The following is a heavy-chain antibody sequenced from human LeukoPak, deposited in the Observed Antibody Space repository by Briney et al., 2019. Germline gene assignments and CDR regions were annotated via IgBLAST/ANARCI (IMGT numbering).Heavy chain of an antibody. J-gene: IGHJ4*02. CDR2: ISSSSSYT. Sequence: GGSLRLSCAASGFTFSDYYMSWIRQAPGKGLEWVSYISSSSSYTNYADSVKGRFTISSDNAKNSLYLQMNSLRAEDTAVYYCAIGGIAVAGPQDYWGQGTLVTVSS. CDR1: GFTFSDYY. V-gene: IGHV3-11*06. D-gene: IGHD6-19*01. CDR3: AIGGIAVAGPQDY.